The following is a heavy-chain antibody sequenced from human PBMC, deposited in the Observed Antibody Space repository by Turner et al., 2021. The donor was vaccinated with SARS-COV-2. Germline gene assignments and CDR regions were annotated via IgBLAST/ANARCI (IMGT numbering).Heavy chain of an antibody. V-gene: IGHV4-39*01. CDR3: AGEVVVLTTTHYGMDV. CDR1: GGSISSSSDY. Sequence: TLSLTCTVSGGSISSSSDYWGWLRQPPGKGLEWIGSIYYSGSTYYNPSLKSRVTISVDTSTNQFSLKLSSVIAADTAVYYCAGEVVVLTTTHYGMDVWGQGTTVTVSS. J-gene: IGHJ6*02. CDR2: IYYSGST. D-gene: IGHD1-26*01.